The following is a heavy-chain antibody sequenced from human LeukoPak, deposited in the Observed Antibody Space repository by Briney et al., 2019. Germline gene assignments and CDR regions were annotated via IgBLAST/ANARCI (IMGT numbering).Heavy chain of an antibody. CDR1: GFTFNNYA. CDR2: ISGSGGST. Sequence: GGSLRLSCAASGFTFNNYAMSWVRQAPGKGLEWVSLISGSGGSTYYADSVKGRFTISRDNSKKTLYLQMNSLRAEDTAVYYCFYRYYFDYWGQGTLVTVSS. J-gene: IGHJ4*02. CDR3: FYRYYFDY. V-gene: IGHV3-23*01.